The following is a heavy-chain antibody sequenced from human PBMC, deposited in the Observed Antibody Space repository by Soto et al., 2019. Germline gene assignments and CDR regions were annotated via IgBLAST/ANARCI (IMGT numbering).Heavy chain of an antibody. CDR1: GFTFSSYE. V-gene: IGHV3-48*03. Sequence: ELQLVESGGGLVQPGGSLRLSCAASGFTFSSYEMNWVRQAPGKGLEWLSHISGSGSTIFYADSVKGRFTIPRDNARNSVYLQMNSLRAEDTAVYYCARGLWSGYLAGFDPWGQGTLVTVSS. CDR2: ISGSGSTI. CDR3: ARGLWSGYLAGFDP. J-gene: IGHJ5*02. D-gene: IGHD3-3*01.